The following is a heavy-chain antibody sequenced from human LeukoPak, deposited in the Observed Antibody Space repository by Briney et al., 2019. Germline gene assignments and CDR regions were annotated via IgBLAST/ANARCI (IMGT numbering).Heavy chain of an antibody. V-gene: IGHV3-53*01. Sequence: GGSLRLSCAASGFTVSNNYMSWVRQAPGKGLEWVSVIYSGGNTYYADSVKGRFAISRDYSRNTVYLQMNSLRAEDTAVYYCARDRNTMVRGVIGYWGQGTLVTVSS. CDR3: ARDRNTMVRGVIGY. D-gene: IGHD3-10*01. CDR2: IYSGGNT. J-gene: IGHJ4*02. CDR1: GFTVSNNY.